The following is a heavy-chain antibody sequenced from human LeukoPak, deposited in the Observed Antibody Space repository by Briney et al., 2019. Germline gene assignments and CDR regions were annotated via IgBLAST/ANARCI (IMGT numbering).Heavy chain of an antibody. D-gene: IGHD3-10*01. V-gene: IGHV3-20*01. CDR3: ARGGITMVRRRWFDP. Sequence: GGSLRLSCAASGFTFSSYGMSWVRQAPGKGLEWVSGMNWNGGSTGYADSVKGRFTISKDNAKNSLYLQMNSLRDEDTAFYHCARGGITMVRRRWFDPWGQGTLVIVSS. CDR2: MNWNGGST. CDR1: GFTFSSYG. J-gene: IGHJ5*02.